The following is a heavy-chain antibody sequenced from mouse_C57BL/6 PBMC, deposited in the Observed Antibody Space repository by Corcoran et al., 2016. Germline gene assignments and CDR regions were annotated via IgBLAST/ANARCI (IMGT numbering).Heavy chain of an antibody. J-gene: IGHJ4*01. CDR1: GYTFTTYG. V-gene: IGHV9-3*01. D-gene: IGHD1-1*01. Sequence: QIQLVQSGPELKKPGETVKISCKASGYTFTTYGMSWVKQAPGKGLKWMGWINTYSGVPTYADDFKGRFAFSLETSASTAYLQINNLKNEDTATYFCARGATVASDAMDYWGQGTSVTVSS. CDR3: ARGATVASDAMDY. CDR2: INTYSGVP.